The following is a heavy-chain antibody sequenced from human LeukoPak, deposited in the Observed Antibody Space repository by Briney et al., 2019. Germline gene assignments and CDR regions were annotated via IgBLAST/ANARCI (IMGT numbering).Heavy chain of an antibody. Sequence: AGGSLRLSCAASGFTFSSYSMNWVRQAPGKGLEWVSSISSSSSYIYYADSVKGRFTISRDNAKNSLYLQMNSLRAEDTAVYYCAKDLEWERRISSDAFDIWGQGTMVTVSS. CDR3: AKDLEWERRISSDAFDI. J-gene: IGHJ3*02. CDR1: GFTFSSYS. V-gene: IGHV3-21*01. D-gene: IGHD1-26*01. CDR2: ISSSSSYI.